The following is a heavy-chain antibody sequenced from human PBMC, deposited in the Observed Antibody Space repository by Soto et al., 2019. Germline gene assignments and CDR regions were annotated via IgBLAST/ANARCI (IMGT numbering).Heavy chain of an antibody. CDR3: ARDPREFTIFGVVDYFDY. D-gene: IGHD3-3*01. V-gene: IGHV3-7*01. J-gene: IGHJ4*02. CDR2: IKQDGSEK. CDR1: GFTFSSYW. Sequence: PGGSLILSCAAAGFTFSSYWMSWVRQAPGKGLEWVANIKQDGSEKYYVDSVKGRFTISRDNAKNSLYLQMNSLRAEDTAVYYCARDPREFTIFGVVDYFDYWGQGTLVTVSS.